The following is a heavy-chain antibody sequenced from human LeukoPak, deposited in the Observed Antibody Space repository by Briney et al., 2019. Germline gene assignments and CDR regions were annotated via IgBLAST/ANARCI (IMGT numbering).Heavy chain of an antibody. CDR3: TRDLSRIAALDY. CDR2: IRSKAYGGTT. Sequence: GGSLRLSCTASGFTFGDYAMSWVRQAPGKGLEWVGFIRSKAYGGTTEYAASVKGRFTISRDDSKSIAYLQMNSLKTEDTAVYYCTRDLSRIAALDYWGQGTLVTVSS. CDR1: GFTFGDYA. D-gene: IGHD6-13*01. J-gene: IGHJ4*02. V-gene: IGHV3-49*04.